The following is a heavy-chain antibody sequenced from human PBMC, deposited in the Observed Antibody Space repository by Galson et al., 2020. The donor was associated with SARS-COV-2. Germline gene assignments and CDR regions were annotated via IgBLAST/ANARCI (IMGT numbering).Heavy chain of an antibody. D-gene: IGHD3-10*01. CDR3: ARGYYYGSGSYYNFDY. J-gene: IGHJ4*02. CDR1: GYTFTSYY. CDR2: INPSGGST. V-gene: IGHV1-46*03. Sequence: ASVKVSCKASGYTFTSYYMHWVRQAPGQGLEWMGIINPSGGSTSYAQKFQGRVTMTRDTSTSTVYMELSSLRSEDTAVYYCARGYYYGSGSYYNFDYWDQGTLVTVSS.